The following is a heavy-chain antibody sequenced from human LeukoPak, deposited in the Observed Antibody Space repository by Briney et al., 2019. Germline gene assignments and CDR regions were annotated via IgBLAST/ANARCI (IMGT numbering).Heavy chain of an antibody. J-gene: IGHJ6*02. V-gene: IGHV1-8*01. D-gene: IGHD3-3*01. CDR1: GYTFTSYD. CDR2: MNPNSGNT. CDR3: ARSTIFGVVIFSYGMDV. Sequence: ASVKVSCKASGYTFTSYDINWVRQATGQGLEWMGWMNPNSGNTGHAQKFQGRVTMTRNTSISTAYMELSSLRSEDTAVYYCARSTIFGVVIFSYGMDVWGQGTTVTVSS.